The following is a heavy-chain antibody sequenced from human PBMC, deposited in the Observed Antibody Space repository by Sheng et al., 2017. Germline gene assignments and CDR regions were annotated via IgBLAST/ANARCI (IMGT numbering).Heavy chain of an antibody. Sequence: QVQLVESGGGVVQPGGSLRLSCAASGFTFSSYGMHWVRQAPGKGLEWVAFIRYDGSNKYYADSVKGRFTISRDNSKNTLYLQMNSLRAEDTAVYYCAKEDQLVRAFDIWGKGTMVT. D-gene: IGHD6-6*01. V-gene: IGHV3-30*02. CDR3: AKEDQLVRAFDI. CDR2: IRYDGSNK. CDR1: GFTFSSYG. J-gene: IGHJ3*02.